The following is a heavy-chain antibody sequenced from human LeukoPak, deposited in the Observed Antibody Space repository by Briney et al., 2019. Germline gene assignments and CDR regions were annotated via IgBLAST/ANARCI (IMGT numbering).Heavy chain of an antibody. D-gene: IGHD3-3*01. V-gene: IGHV4-59*12. Sequence: PSETLSLTCTVSGGSISSYYWSWIRQPPGKGLEWIGYIYYSGSTNYNPSLKSRVTISVDTSKNQFSLKLSSVTAADTAVYYCARASAYYDFWSGYYRTGGLDYWGQGTLVTVSS. CDR1: GGSISSYY. CDR2: IYYSGST. CDR3: ARASAYYDFWSGYYRTGGLDY. J-gene: IGHJ4*02.